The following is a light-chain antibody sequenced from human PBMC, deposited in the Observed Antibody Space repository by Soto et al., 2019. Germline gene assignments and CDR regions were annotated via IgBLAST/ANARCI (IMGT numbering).Light chain of an antibody. V-gene: IGKV1-5*01. CDR3: QQFSSYSRT. CDR1: QSVNSW. CDR2: SVS. Sequence: DIQMTQSPSTLSAYVGDRVTITCRASQSVNSWLAWYQQKPGRAPKLLIYSVSNLDSGVLSRFSGSGSGTEFTLTISSLQPDDFATYYCQQFSSYSRTFGQGTKVDIK. J-gene: IGKJ1*01.